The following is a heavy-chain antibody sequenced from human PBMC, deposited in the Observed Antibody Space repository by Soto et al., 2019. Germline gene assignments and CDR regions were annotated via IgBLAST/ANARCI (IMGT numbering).Heavy chain of an antibody. CDR2: IYYSGST. V-gene: IGHV4-31*03. J-gene: IGHJ6*02. CDR3: ARARPGVYYYYYYGMDV. D-gene: IGHD3-3*01. Sequence: QVQLQESGPGLVKPSQTLSLTCTVSGGSISSGGYYWSWIRQHPGKGLEWIGYIYYSGSTYYNPSLKSRVTISVDTSKNQFSLKLSSVTAADTALYYCARARPGVYYYYYYGMDVWGQGTTVTVSS. CDR1: GGSISSGGYY.